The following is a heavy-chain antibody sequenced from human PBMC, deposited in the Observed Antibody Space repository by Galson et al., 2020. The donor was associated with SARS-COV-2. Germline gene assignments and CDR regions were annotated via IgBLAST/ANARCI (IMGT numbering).Heavy chain of an antibody. V-gene: IGHV3-23*01. CDR2: ISSGGGAT. D-gene: IGHD2-15*01. J-gene: IGHJ4*02. CDR1: GFTFISYA. Sequence: GESLKISCAASGFTFISYAMSWVRQAPGKGLDWVSTISSGGGATYYADSVKGRFTISRDNSKNTLYLQMNSLRVEDTAVYYCAKEIPGPDTLDDNWGQGTLVTVSS. CDR3: AKEIPGPDTLDDN.